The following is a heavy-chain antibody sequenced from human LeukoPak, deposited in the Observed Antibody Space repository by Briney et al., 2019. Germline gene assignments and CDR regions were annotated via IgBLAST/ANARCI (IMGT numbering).Heavy chain of an antibody. D-gene: IGHD1-26*01. CDR1: GGSISSYY. J-gene: IGHJ6*02. Sequence: SETLSLTCTVSGGSISSYYWSWIRQPPGKGLEWIGYIYYSGSTNYNPSLKSRVTISVDTSKNQFSLKLSSVTAADTAVYYCARGAGGSYWYYYGMDVWGQGTTVTVSS. CDR3: ARGAGGSYWYYYGMDV. V-gene: IGHV4-59*12. CDR2: IYYSGST.